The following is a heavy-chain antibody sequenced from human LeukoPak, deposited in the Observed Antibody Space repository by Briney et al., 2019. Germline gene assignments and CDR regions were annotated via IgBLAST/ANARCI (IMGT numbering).Heavy chain of an antibody. CDR3: ARMDNGDSY. CDR1: GFTVSNNH. Sequence: PGGSLRLSCTASGFTVSNNHMSWVRQAPGKGLEWVSITYSGGFTHYADSVKGRFTVSRDNSKNTLYLQMNSLRADDTALYYCARMDNGDSYWGQGTLVIVSS. J-gene: IGHJ4*02. CDR2: TYSGGFT. V-gene: IGHV3-53*01. D-gene: IGHD4-17*01.